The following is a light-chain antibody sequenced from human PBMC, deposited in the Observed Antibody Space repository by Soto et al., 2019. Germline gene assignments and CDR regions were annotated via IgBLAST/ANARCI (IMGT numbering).Light chain of an antibody. CDR1: QDINIY. Sequence: DIQMKRSLSSLFACVGDRVTSTCQATQDINIYLNWYQQKPGKAPNLLIYDASNLEVGVPSRFSGSGSRTHFTFTISSLQTEDIGTYYCQQYDMRQITFGRGTRLEIK. V-gene: IGKV1-33*01. CDR3: QQYDMRQIT. CDR2: DAS. J-gene: IGKJ5*01.